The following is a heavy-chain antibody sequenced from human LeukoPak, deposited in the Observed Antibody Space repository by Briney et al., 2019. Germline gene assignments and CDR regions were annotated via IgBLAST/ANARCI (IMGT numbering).Heavy chain of an antibody. CDR2: MSTYNGNT. D-gene: IGHD6-19*01. CDR3: ARDTYNSGWCSDY. Sequence: GASVKVSCKTSVYTFTSYGISWVRQASGHGLEWMGWMSTYNGNTNYAQNLQGRVIMTTDTSTSTPYLELRSLRSDDTAVYYCARDTYNSGWCSDYWGQGTLVTVSS. CDR1: VYTFTSYG. J-gene: IGHJ4*02. V-gene: IGHV1-18*01.